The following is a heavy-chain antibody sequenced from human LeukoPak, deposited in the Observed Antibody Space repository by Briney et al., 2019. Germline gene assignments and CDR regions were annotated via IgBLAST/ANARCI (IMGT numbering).Heavy chain of an antibody. V-gene: IGHV4-34*01. CDR1: GGSFSGYY. CDR2: INHSGST. CDR3: ARGRLWRPRSHFDY. D-gene: IGHD4/OR15-4a*01. J-gene: IGHJ4*02. Sequence: KPSETLSLTCAVYGGSFSGYYWSWIRQPPGKGLEWIGEINHSGSTNYNPSLKSRVTISVDTSKNQFSLKLSSVTAADTAVYYCARGRLWRPRSHFDYWGQGTLVTVSS.